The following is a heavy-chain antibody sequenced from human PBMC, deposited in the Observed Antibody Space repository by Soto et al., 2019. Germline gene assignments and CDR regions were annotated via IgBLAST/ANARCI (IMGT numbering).Heavy chain of an antibody. CDR3: ARQTVEYYDIVTCYYLFDY. CDR1: GGSISSSSYY. CDR2: IYYSGRT. D-gene: IGHD3-9*01. V-gene: IGHV4-39*01. Sequence: QLQLQESGPGLVKPSETLSLTCTVSGGSISSSSYYWGWIRQPPGKGLEWIGSIYYSGRTYYNPSLKTRVTISVDTSKNQFSLKLSSVTAADTAVYYCARQTVEYYDIVTCYYLFDYWGQGTLVTVSS. J-gene: IGHJ4*02.